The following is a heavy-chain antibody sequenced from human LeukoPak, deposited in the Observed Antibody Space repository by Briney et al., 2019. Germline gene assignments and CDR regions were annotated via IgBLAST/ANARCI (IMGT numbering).Heavy chain of an antibody. J-gene: IGHJ6*02. CDR1: RYTFTTYY. Sequence: ASVKVSCKASRYTFTTYYMHWVRQAPGQGLEWMGIINPSGGSTSYAQKFQGRVTMTRDTSTSTVYMELSSLRSEDTAVYYCARGIAVAGTDYGMDVWGQGTTVTVSS. CDR2: INPSGGST. D-gene: IGHD6-19*01. V-gene: IGHV1-46*01. CDR3: ARGIAVAGTDYGMDV.